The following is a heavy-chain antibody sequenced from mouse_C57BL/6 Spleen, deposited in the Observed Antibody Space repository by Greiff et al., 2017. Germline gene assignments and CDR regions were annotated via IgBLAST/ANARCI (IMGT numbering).Heavy chain of an antibody. CDR2: IHPNSGST. D-gene: IGHD1-1*01. CDR1: GYTFTSYW. Sequence: QVQLQQPGAELVKPGASVKLSCKASGYTFTSYWMHWVKQRPGQGLEWIGMIHPNSGSTNYNEKFKSKATLTVDKSSSTAYMQRSSLTSEDSAVYYCARSYYYGSSFLWYFDVWGTGTTVTVSS. J-gene: IGHJ1*03. V-gene: IGHV1-64*01. CDR3: ARSYYYGSSFLWYFDV.